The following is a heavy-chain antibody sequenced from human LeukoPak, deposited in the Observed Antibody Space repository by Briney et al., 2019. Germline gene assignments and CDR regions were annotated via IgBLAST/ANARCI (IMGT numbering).Heavy chain of an antibody. V-gene: IGHV3-30*03. CDR1: GFTFSDYY. CDR2: LSYDGSNE. D-gene: IGHD3-10*01. Sequence: PGGSLRLSCAASGFTFSDYYMSWIRQAPGEGLEWVAVLSYDGSNEYYADSVKGRFTISRDNSKNTLYLQMNSLRVEDTAVYYCAGSWFYRDYFEYWGQGTLVTVSS. J-gene: IGHJ4*02. CDR3: AGSWFYRDYFEY.